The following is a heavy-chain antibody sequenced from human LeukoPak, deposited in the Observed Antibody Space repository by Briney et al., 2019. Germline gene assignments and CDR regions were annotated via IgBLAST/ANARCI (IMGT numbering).Heavy chain of an antibody. J-gene: IGHJ4*02. CDR1: GFTFNNYA. CDR3: ARGGRSYYDSSGYYELLNY. V-gene: IGHV3-23*01. Sequence: PGGSRRLSCAASGFTFNNYAMTWVRQAPGKGLEWVSVVSGSGDNTNYADSVKGRFTISRDNSKNTLFLQMNSLRTEDTAVYFCARGGRSYYDSSGYYELLNYWGQGTLVTVSS. D-gene: IGHD3-22*01. CDR2: VSGSGDNT.